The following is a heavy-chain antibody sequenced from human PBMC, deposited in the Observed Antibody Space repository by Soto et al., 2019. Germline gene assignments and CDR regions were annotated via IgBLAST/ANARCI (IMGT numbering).Heavy chain of an antibody. V-gene: IGHV3-21*01. J-gene: IGHJ4*02. CDR3: AGTYDPADY. Sequence: ESGRGLVKPGGSLRLSCAASGISFSDYHMNWVRQAPGKGLEWVASITPSGRFINYADSVEGRFFISRDNTKNSLFLQMNSLRGEDTAVYYCAGTYDPADYWGQGTLVVVSS. CDR1: GISFSDYH. D-gene: IGHD3-22*01. CDR2: ITPSGRFI.